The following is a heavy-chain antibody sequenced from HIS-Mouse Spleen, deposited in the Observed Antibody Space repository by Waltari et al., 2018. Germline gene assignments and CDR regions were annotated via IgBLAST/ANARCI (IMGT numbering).Heavy chain of an antibody. J-gene: IGHJ2*01. Sequence: EVQLVESGGGLVQPGGSLRLSCAASVFHFRTSWMSWVRQDPGKGLEWVANIKQDGSEKYYVDSVKGRFTISRDNAKNSLYLQMNSLRAEDTAVYYCARDRYLYFDLWGRGTLVTVSS. CDR2: IKQDGSEK. V-gene: IGHV3-7*01. CDR1: VFHFRTSW. CDR3: ARDRYLYFDL.